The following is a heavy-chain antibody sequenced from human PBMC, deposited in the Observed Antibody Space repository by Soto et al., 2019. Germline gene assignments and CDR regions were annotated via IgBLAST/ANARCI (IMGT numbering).Heavy chain of an antibody. D-gene: IGHD6-19*01. V-gene: IGHV1-58*02. J-gene: IGHJ5*02. CDR2: IVVGSGNT. Sequence: SVKVSCKASGFTFTSSGMQWVRQARGQRLEWIGWIVVGSGNTNYAQKFQERVTITRDMSTSTAYMELSSLRSEDTAVYYCAAEGTRVAVAGTSYNWIDPWG. CDR1: GFTFTSSG. CDR3: AAEGTRVAVAGTSYNWIDP.